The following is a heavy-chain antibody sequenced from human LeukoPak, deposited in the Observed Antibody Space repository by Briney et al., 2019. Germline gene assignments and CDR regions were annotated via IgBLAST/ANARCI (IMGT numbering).Heavy chain of an antibody. Sequence: GGSLRLSCAASGFTFSSYGMHWVRQAPGEGLEWVAFIRYDGSNKYYADSVKGRFTISRDNSKNTLYLQMNSLRAEDTAVYYCAKDADYSNYFYYYYMDVWGKGTTVTVSS. J-gene: IGHJ6*03. CDR3: AKDADYSNYFYYYYMDV. V-gene: IGHV3-30*02. D-gene: IGHD4-11*01. CDR2: IRYDGSNK. CDR1: GFTFSSYG.